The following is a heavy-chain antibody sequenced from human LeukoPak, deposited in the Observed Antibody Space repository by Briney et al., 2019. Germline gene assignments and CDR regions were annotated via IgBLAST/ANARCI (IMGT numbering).Heavy chain of an antibody. D-gene: IGHD6-6*01. Sequence: GGSLRLSCGASGFTFRTYAMSWVRQAPGKGLEWVSTISVGGTSTFYADSVKGRFTISRDNSKNMVYLQMNSLRADDTAVYYCAKDGTSSFYYYYYVDVWGKGTTVTVSS. CDR3: AKDGTSSFYYYYYVDV. CDR2: ISVGGTST. V-gene: IGHV3-23*01. CDR1: GFTFRTYA. J-gene: IGHJ6*03.